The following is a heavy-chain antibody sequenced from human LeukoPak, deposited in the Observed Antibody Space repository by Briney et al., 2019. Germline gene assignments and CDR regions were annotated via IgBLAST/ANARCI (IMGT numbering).Heavy chain of an antibody. J-gene: IGHJ6*03. D-gene: IGHD5-12*01. CDR3: ARGGYGDYYYYMDV. V-gene: IGHV3-11*01. CDR1: GFTFSDYY. Sequence: KSGGSLRLSCAATGFTFSDYYMSWIRQAPGKGLEWVSYISSSGSTIYYADSVKGRFTISRDNAKNSLYLQMNSLRAEDTAVYYCARGGYGDYYYYMDVWGKGTTVTVSS. CDR2: ISSSGSTI.